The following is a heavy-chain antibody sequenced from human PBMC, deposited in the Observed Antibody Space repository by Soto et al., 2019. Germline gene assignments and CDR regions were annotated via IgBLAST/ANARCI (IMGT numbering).Heavy chain of an antibody. CDR3: GRICDLWSGYYWFDP. CDR2: IYYSGIT. J-gene: IGHJ5*02. D-gene: IGHD3-3*01. Sequence: PSETLSLTCTVSGGSISTYFWTWFRQPPGKGLEWIGYIYYSGITDSNPPLKSLLTIAVDTSKNQFCLALRSVTAADTAVYCCGRICDLWSGYYWFDPWGQGTLVTVSS. V-gene: IGHV4-59*12. CDR1: GGSISTYF.